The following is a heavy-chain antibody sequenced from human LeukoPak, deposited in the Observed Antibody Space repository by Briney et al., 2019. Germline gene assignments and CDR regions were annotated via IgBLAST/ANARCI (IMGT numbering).Heavy chain of an antibody. CDR2: FSYSGST. CDR3: ARSPSRNEDYFDY. CDR1: GGSINSGGYY. J-gene: IGHJ4*02. V-gene: IGHV4-31*03. Sequence: ASETLSLTCTVSGGSINSGGYYWSWIRQHPGEGLEWIGYFSYSGSTYYNPSLKSRVTISVDTSKNQFSLKLNSVTAADTAVYYCARSPSRNEDYFDYWGQGTLVTVSS.